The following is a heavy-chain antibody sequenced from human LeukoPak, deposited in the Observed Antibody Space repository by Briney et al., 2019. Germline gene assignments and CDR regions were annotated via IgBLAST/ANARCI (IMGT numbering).Heavy chain of an antibody. CDR3: ARLPILGVVDY. D-gene: IGHD1-26*01. CDR1: GFTFSSYG. Sequence: PGGSLRLSCAASGFTFSSYGMHWVRQPPGKGLEWIGSIYYGGLTYYNPSLKSRVTLSADTSRNHFFLKVNSVTAADTSVYYCARLPILGVVDYWGQGILVTVSS. CDR2: IYYGGLT. J-gene: IGHJ4*02. V-gene: IGHV4-39*02.